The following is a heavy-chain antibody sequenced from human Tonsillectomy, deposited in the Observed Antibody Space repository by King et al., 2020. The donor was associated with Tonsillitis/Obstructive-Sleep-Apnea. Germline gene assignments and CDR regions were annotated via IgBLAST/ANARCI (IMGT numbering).Heavy chain of an antibody. Sequence: LQLQESGPGLVKPSETLSLTCTVSGGSISSSSYYWGWIRQPPGKGLEWIGSIYYSGSTYYNPSLKSRVTISVDTSKNQFSLKLSSVTAADTAVYYCASFSYGYHFDYWGQGTLVPVSS. CDR2: IYYSGST. V-gene: IGHV4-39*01. CDR3: ASFSYGYHFDY. J-gene: IGHJ4*02. D-gene: IGHD5-18*01. CDR1: GGSISSSSYY.